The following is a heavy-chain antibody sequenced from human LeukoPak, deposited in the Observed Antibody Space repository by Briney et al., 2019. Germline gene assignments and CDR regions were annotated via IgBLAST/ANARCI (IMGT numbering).Heavy chain of an antibody. J-gene: IGHJ4*02. CDR2: INPNSGDT. D-gene: IGHD6-19*01. CDR3: ARDKSGNSGWYSYFDY. Sequence: ASVKVSCKASGYTFTGYYMHWVRQAPGQGLEWMGWINPNSGDTNYAQKFQGRVTMARDTSISTAYMELSRLRSDDTAVYYCARDKSGNSGWYSYFDYWGQGTLVTVSS. CDR1: GYTFTGYY. V-gene: IGHV1-2*02.